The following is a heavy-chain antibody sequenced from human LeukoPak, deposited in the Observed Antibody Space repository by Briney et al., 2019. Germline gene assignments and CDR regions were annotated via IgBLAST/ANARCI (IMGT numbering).Heavy chain of an antibody. J-gene: IGHJ6*02. CDR2: ISSSGSTI. D-gene: IGHD5-18*01. V-gene: IGHV3-48*03. CDR3: ARDGLPQGIQLWQLGTDYYYGMDV. CDR1: GFTFSSYE. Sequence: PGGSLRLSCAASGFTFSSYEMNWVRQAPGKGLEWVSYISSSGSTIYYADSVKGRFTISRDNAKNSLYLQMNSLRAEDTAVYYCARDGLPQGIQLWQLGTDYYYGMDVWGQGTTVTVSS.